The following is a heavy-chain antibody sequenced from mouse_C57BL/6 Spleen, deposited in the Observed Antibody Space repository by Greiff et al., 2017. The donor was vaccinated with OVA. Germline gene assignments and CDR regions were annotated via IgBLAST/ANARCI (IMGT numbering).Heavy chain of an antibody. CDR2: ISSGSSTI. CDR1: GFTFTDYG. Sequence: EVQLVESGGGLVKPGGSLKLSCAASGFTFTDYGMHWVRQAPEKGLEWVAYISSGSSTIYYADTVKGRFTISRDNAKNTLFLQMTSLRSEDTAMYYCARDCGSSYVDYFDYWGQGTTLTVSS. CDR3: ARDCGSSYVDYFDY. V-gene: IGHV5-17*01. D-gene: IGHD1-1*01. J-gene: IGHJ2*01.